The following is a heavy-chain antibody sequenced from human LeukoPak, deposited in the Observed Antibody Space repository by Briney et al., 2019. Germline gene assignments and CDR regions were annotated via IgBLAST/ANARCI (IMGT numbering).Heavy chain of an antibody. D-gene: IGHD2-15*01. Sequence: GGSLRLSCASSGFTVSSNYMSWVRQAPGKGLEWVSVIHRGGSTYYADSVKGRFTISRDKSKNTLYLQMNSLRAEDTAVYYCARGLSEFCSGGSCYSYYFDYWGQGTLVTVSS. J-gene: IGHJ4*02. CDR1: GFTVSSNY. V-gene: IGHV3-53*01. CDR2: IHRGGST. CDR3: ARGLSEFCSGGSCYSYYFDY.